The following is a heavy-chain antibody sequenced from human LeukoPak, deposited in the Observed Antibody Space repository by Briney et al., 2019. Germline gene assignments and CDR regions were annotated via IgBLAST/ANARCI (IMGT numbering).Heavy chain of an antibody. D-gene: IGHD3-16*02. CDR3: AKDSYYDYVWGSYRYTNQFDY. Sequence: GGSLRLSCAASGFTFSSYGMSWVRQAPGKGLEWVSAISGSGGSTYYADSVKGRFTISRDNSKNTLYLQMNSLRAEAPALYYCAKDSYYDYVWGSYRYTNQFDYWGQGTLVTVSS. CDR2: ISGSGGST. J-gene: IGHJ4*02. CDR1: GFTFSSYG. V-gene: IGHV3-23*01.